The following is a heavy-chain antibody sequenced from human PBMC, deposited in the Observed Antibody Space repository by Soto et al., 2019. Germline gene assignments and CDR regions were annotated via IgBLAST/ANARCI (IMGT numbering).Heavy chain of an antibody. V-gene: IGHV1-8*01. CDR1: GYTFTSYD. Sequence: ASVKVSCKASGYTFTSYDINWVRQATGQGREWMGWMNPNSGNTGYAQKFQGRVTMTRNTPISTAYMELSSLRSEDTAVYYCARGAAWGSSFNYYYYYMDVWGKGTTVTVSS. J-gene: IGHJ6*03. CDR3: ARGAAWGSSFNYYYYYMDV. CDR2: MNPNSGNT. D-gene: IGHD6-6*01.